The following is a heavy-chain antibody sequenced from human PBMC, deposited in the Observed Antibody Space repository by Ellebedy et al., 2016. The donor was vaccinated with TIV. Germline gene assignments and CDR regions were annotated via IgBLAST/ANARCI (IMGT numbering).Heavy chain of an antibody. CDR3: ARDRTPGDGYWVFDQ. CDR2: IVGSGGGI. Sequence: GESLKISCVASGFSFSSYALTWVRQAPGKGLEWVSGIVGSGGGIFYADSVKGRFTISRDNSKSTVDLQMNSLRAEDTAIYYCARDRTPGDGYWVFDQWGQGALVTVSS. J-gene: IGHJ4*02. CDR1: GFSFSSYA. D-gene: IGHD5-18*01. V-gene: IGHV3-23*01.